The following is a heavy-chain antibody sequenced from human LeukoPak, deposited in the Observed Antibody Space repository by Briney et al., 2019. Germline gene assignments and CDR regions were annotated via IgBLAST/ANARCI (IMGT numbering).Heavy chain of an antibody. D-gene: IGHD1-7*01. CDR3: ARGYNWNFFDY. CDR1: GGSISSYY. Sequence: PSETLSLTCTVSGGSISSYYWSWIRQPPGKGLEWIGYVYYSGNTNYNPSLKSRVTISVDTSKSQSSLKLTSVTSADTAVYYCARGYNWNFFDYWGQGTLVTVSS. V-gene: IGHV4-59*01. J-gene: IGHJ4*02. CDR2: VYYSGNT.